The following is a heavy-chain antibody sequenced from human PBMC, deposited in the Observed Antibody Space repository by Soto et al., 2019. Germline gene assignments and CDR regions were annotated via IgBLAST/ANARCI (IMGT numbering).Heavy chain of an antibody. J-gene: IGHJ5*02. CDR1: GGSISSGGYY. CDR3: ARVGYCSGGSCDNWFDP. CDR2: IYYSGST. Sequence: SETLSLTCTVSGGSISSGGYYWSWIRQHPGKGLEWIGYIYYSGSTYYNPSLKSRVTISVDRSKNQFSLKLSSVTAADTAVYYCARVGYCSGGSCDNWFDPWGQGTLVTVSS. V-gene: IGHV4-31*03. D-gene: IGHD2-15*01.